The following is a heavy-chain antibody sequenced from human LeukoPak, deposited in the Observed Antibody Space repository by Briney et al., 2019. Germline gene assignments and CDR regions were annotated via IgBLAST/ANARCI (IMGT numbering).Heavy chain of an antibody. V-gene: IGHV3-21*01. Sequence: GGSLRLSCAASGFTFSSYSMNWVRQAPGKGLEWVSSISSSSSYIYYADSVKGRFTISRDNAKNSLYLQMNSLRAEDTAVYYCARVSVSYSADAFDIWGQGTMVTVSS. CDR2: ISSSSSYI. CDR3: ARVSVSYSADAFDI. J-gene: IGHJ3*02. D-gene: IGHD1-26*01. CDR1: GFTFSSYS.